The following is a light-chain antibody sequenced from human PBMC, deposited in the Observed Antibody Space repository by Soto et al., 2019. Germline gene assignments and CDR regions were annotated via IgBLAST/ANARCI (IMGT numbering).Light chain of an antibody. CDR3: QQYLISVT. Sequence: EIVLTQSPVTLSLSPGERATLSCRASQSVTDFLAWYQQKPGQAPRLLIYDASNRATGIPARFSGSGSGTDFTLTISRLEPQDSAMYYCQQYLISVTFGQGTRLEIK. CDR1: QSVTDF. CDR2: DAS. V-gene: IGKV3-11*01. J-gene: IGKJ5*01.